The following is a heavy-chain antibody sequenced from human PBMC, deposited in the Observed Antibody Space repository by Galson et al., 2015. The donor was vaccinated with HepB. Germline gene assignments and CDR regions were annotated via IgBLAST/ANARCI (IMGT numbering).Heavy chain of an antibody. CDR3: AKGLVIIMTVMVTCFDAIDI. J-gene: IGHJ3*02. CDR2: IRGNGGRK. CDR1: GFTFSSYA. Sequence: SLRLSCAASGFTFSSYAMSWVRQAPGKGLEWVSDIRGNGGRKYYADSVKGRFTISSDNSKNTLYLQMNSLRAEDTAVYYCAKGLVIIMTVMVTCFDAIDIWGQGTMVTVSS. V-gene: IGHV3-23*01. D-gene: IGHD2-8*01.